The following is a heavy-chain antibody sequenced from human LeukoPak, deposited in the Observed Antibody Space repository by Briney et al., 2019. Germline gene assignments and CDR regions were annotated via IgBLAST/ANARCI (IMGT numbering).Heavy chain of an antibody. CDR1: GYSFTTYW. D-gene: IGHD3-9*01. Sequence: GESLKISCKGSGYSFTTYWIGWVRQMPGKGLEWMGIIYPGDSHTRYSPSFQGQVTNSADKSISTAYLQWSSLKASDTAMYYCARHQFALDLTGYYDYWGQGTLVTVSS. V-gene: IGHV5-51*01. CDR3: ARHQFALDLTGYYDY. J-gene: IGHJ4*02. CDR2: IYPGDSHT.